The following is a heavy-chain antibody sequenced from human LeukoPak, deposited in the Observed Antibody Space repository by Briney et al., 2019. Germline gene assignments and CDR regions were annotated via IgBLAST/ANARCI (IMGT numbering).Heavy chain of an antibody. CDR1: GGSISSYY. Sequence: SETLSLTCTVSGGSISSYYCSWIRQPPGKGLEWIGYIYHSGSTNYNPSLKSRVTISVDTSKNQFSLNLSSVTAADTAVYYCARITMVRGVSYYFDYWGQGTLVTVSS. CDR3: ARITMVRGVSYYFDY. V-gene: IGHV4-59*08. CDR2: IYHSGST. J-gene: IGHJ4*02. D-gene: IGHD3-10*01.